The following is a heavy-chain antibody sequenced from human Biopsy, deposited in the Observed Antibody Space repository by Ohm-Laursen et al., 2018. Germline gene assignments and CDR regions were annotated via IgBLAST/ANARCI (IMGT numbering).Heavy chain of an antibody. CDR2: IYHVSGT. D-gene: IGHD3-9*01. V-gene: IGHV4-38-2*01. J-gene: IGHJ6*02. CDR1: DSSVSHDYF. CDR3: ASRSLFFRYFAS. Sequence: GTLSLTCSVSDSSVSHDYFWTWIRQPPGKGLEWIGSIYHVSGTSYNPSVESQVAITLDKAKNEFSLRIDSVTAADTAVYYCASRSLFFRYFASWGQGTTVTVSS.